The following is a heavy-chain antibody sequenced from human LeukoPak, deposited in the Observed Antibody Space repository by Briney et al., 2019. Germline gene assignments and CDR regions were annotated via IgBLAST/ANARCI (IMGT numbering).Heavy chain of an antibody. CDR3: ARVPGRTRYFDY. CDR2: IKQDGREK. J-gene: IGHJ4*02. Sequence: GGSLRLSCAASGFTFTCCWMSWVRQTPGKGLEWVASIKQDGREKFYADSVKGRFTISRDNDKNSLYLQVNSLRAEDTAVYYCARVPGRTRYFDYWGQGILVTVSS. V-gene: IGHV3-7*01. CDR1: GFTFTCCW. D-gene: IGHD1-26*01.